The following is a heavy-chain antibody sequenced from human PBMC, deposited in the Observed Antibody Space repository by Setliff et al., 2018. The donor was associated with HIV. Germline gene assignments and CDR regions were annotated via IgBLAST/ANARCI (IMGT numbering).Heavy chain of an antibody. D-gene: IGHD3-22*01. CDR2: IYSGGST. Sequence: SGGSLRLSCAASGFTVSSNYMSWVRQAPGKGLEWVSVIYSGGSTYYADSVKGRFTISRDNSKNTLYLQMNSLRAEDTAVYYCARSVPDSAYRPTDYWGQGTQVTVSS. CDR1: GFTVSSNY. CDR3: ARSVPDSAYRPTDY. J-gene: IGHJ4*02. V-gene: IGHV3-66*02.